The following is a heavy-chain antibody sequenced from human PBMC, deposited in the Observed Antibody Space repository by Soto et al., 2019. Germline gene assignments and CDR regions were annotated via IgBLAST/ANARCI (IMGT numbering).Heavy chain of an antibody. J-gene: IGHJ6*02. CDR1: GGTFSSYA. CDR3: ARGPPYYYYGLDV. CDR2: IIPIFGT. V-gene: IGHV1-69*01. Sequence: QVLLEQSGAEVKKPGSSVKVSCKAPGGTFSSYALTWVRQAPGQGLEWMGGIIPIFGTKYAERYQGRLTIIADESTSTAYMELSSLRSEDTAVYYCARGPPYYYYGLDVWGQGTTVTVSS.